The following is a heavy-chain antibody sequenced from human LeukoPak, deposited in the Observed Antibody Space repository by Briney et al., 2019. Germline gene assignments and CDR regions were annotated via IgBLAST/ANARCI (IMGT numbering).Heavy chain of an antibody. CDR1: GFTFSSYW. J-gene: IGHJ6*03. V-gene: IGHV3-7*01. CDR2: IKQDGSEK. CDR3: ARDQGSGINYYYYYMDV. D-gene: IGHD3-10*01. Sequence: GGSLRLSYAASGFTFSSYWMSWVRQAPGKGLEWVANIKQDGSEKYYVDSVKGRFTISRDNAKNSLYLQMNSLRAEDTAVYYCARDQGSGINYYYYYMDVWGKGTTVTVSS.